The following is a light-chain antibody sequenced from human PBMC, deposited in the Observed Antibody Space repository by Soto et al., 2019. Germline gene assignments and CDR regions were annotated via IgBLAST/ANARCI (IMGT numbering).Light chain of an antibody. CDR3: AAWDDSLNGAV. Sequence: QSVLTQPPSASGTPGQRVTISCSGSSSNIGRNTVNWYQQLPGTASKLIIYTNNQRPSGVPDRFSGSKSGTSASLAISELQSEDATDYYCAAWDDSLNGAVFGGGTQLTVL. CDR2: TNN. V-gene: IGLV1-44*01. CDR1: SSNIGRNT. J-gene: IGLJ2*01.